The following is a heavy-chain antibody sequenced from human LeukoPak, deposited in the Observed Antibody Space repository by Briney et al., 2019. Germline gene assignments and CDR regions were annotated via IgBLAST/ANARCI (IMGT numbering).Heavy chain of an antibody. CDR3: ARETAAGFDY. Sequence: GSLRLSCAASGFTFSSYFMTRVRPAPGKGLGWVSVVSGSGGSTYYADSVKGRFAISRDNSKNTLYLQMNSLRAEDTAVYYCARETAAGFDYWGQGTLVTVSS. J-gene: IGHJ4*02. D-gene: IGHD6-13*01. CDR2: VSGSGGST. CDR1: GFTFSSYF. V-gene: IGHV3-23*01.